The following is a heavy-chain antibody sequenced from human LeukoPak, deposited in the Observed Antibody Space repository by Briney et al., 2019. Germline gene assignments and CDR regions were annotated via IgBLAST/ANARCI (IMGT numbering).Heavy chain of an antibody. V-gene: IGHV3-15*01. D-gene: IGHD4-23*01. CDR1: GFSFSDYY. J-gene: IGHJ4*02. CDR2: IKSKTDGGTT. Sequence: GGSLRLSCAASGFSFSDYYMAWVRQAPGKGLEWVGRIKSKTDGGTTDYAAPVKGRFTISRDDSKNTLYLQMNSLKTEDTAVYYCTNKNSDVDYWGQGTLVTVSS. CDR3: TNKNSDVDY.